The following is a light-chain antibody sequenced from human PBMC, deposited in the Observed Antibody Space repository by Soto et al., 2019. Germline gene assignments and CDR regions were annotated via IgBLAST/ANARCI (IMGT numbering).Light chain of an antibody. Sequence: EIVLTQSPGTLSLSPGERATLSCRASQNLKFNSLAWYQQKPGQAPRLLIHGASNRATDIPDRFSGSGSGADFTLTINRLEPEDFALYYCQQYGSSPPTFGQGTKVDIK. V-gene: IGKV3-20*01. CDR1: QNLKFNS. CDR3: QQYGSSPPT. J-gene: IGKJ1*01. CDR2: GAS.